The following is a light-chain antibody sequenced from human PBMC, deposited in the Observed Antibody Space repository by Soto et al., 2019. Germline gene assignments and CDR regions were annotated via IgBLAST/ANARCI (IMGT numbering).Light chain of an antibody. CDR1: QSVSSSY. CDR2: TAS. Sequence: EIVLTQSPGTLSLSPGERATLSCRASQSVSSSYLAWYQQKPGQPPRLLIYTASSRATGIPDRFSGSGSVTDFTLTISRLEPEDFAVYYCQQYGSSPNTFGQGTKLEI. J-gene: IGKJ2*01. V-gene: IGKV3-20*01. CDR3: QQYGSSPNT.